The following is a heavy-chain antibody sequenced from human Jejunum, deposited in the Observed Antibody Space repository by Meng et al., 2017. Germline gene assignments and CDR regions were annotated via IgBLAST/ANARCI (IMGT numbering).Heavy chain of an antibody. Sequence: QRQLQGSGPGRVKPSETLSLTCAVSGGSISTAGYYWGWIRQSPGKGLEWIGSIFYSGTTYYNPSLKSRVTISIDTSKNQFSLKMNPVTAADTAVYYCARDTAGFGPWGQGTLVTVSS. D-gene: IGHD6-13*01. J-gene: IGHJ5*02. V-gene: IGHV4-39*07. CDR2: IFYSGTT. CDR3: ARDTAGFGP. CDR1: GGSISTAGYY.